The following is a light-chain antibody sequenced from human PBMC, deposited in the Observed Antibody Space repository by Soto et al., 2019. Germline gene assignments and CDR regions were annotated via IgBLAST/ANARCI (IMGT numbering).Light chain of an antibody. V-gene: IGKV3-20*01. Sequence: EHALTQSPCALSLSQGERATPSCRASQSVSSRLAWYQQKPGQAPRLLIYGASSRAPGIPDRFSGSGSETDFTLTITRLESEDFAVYSCHQYGSSPWPFGQVAMV. J-gene: IGKJ1*01. CDR3: HQYGSSPWP. CDR2: GAS. CDR1: QSVSSR.